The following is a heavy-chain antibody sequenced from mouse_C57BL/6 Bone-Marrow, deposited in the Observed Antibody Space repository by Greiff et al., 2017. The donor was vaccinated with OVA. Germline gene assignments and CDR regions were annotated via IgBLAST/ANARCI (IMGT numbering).Heavy chain of an antibody. CDR3: ARRYYGSSYWYFDV. V-gene: IGHV1-55*01. J-gene: IGHJ1*03. CDR1: GYTFTSYW. CDR2: IYPGSGST. D-gene: IGHD1-1*01. Sequence: VQLQQPGAELVKPGASVKMSCKASGYTFTSYWLTWVKQRPGQGLEWIGDIYPGSGSTNYNEKFKSKATLTVDTSSSTAYMQLSSLTSEDSAVYYCARRYYGSSYWYFDVWGTGTTVTVSS.